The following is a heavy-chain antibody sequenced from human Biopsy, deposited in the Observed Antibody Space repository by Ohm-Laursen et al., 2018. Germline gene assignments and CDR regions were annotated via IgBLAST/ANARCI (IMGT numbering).Heavy chain of an antibody. J-gene: IGHJ5*02. CDR2: MIPSSGKT. CDR1: GYSFSTYD. D-gene: IGHD6-6*01. Sequence: ASVKVSCKVSGYSFSTYDVNWVRQAQGQGLEWMGWMIPSSGKTGYAQRFQGRATLTMNTSISTAYMELSGLRSEDTAVYFCPRGYSRRVSIFEASIYWFDTWGQGTLVTVSS. CDR3: PRGYSRRVSIFEASIYWFDT. V-gene: IGHV1-8*01.